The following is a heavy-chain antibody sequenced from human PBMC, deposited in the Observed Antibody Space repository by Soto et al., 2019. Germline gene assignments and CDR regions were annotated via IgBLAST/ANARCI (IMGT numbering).Heavy chain of an antibody. D-gene: IGHD3-10*01. J-gene: IGHJ5*02. CDR2: ITYSGTS. V-gene: IGHV4-59*01. CDR1: YDSITNYY. Sequence: VHLQESGPGLVKPSETLSLTCSVSYDSITNYYLSWIRQSPGKGLEWLGYITYSGTSNYNPSLKIRLTMSVDTSNNQSSLKLTSVTAADTAVYYCARAKYYFDSGSHFFFAPWGQGTLVTVSS. CDR3: ARAKYYFDSGSHFFFAP.